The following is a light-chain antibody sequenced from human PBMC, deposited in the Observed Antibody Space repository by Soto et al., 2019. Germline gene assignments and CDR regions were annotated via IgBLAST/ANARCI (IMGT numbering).Light chain of an antibody. V-gene: IGLV2-14*01. Sequence: QSVLIQPASVSGSPGQSITISCTGTSSDVGGYNFVSWYQRHPGKAPKLMIYDVTNRPSGVSNRFSGSKSGNTSSLTISGLQAEDEDDYYCCSYTTSNTLVFGGGTKVTVL. CDR1: SSDVGGYNF. CDR2: DVT. CDR3: CSYTTSNTLV. J-gene: IGLJ2*01.